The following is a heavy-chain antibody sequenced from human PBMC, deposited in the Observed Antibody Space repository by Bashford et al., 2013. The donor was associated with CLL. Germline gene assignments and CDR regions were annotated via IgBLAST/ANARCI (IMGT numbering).Heavy chain of an antibody. V-gene: IGHV3-30*02. Sequence: GSLRLSCAASGFTFSSYGMHWVRQAPGKGLEWVAFIRYDGTYKYYADSVKGRFTISRDNSKNTLYLQMSSLRAEDTALYYCAKRYGDCCIDYWGQGTLVTVSS. D-gene: IGHD2-21*02. CDR2: IRYDGTYK. CDR3: AKRYGDCCIDY. CDR1: GFTFSSYG. J-gene: IGHJ4*02.